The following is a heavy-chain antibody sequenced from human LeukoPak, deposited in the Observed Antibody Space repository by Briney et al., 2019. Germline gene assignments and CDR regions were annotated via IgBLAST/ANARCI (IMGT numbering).Heavy chain of an antibody. V-gene: IGHV3-23*01. D-gene: IGHD4-11*01. CDR3: TRGTVTTRYFDY. CDR2: IGAGGTFT. CDR1: GFTFSSYA. Sequence: GGSLRLSCTASGFTFSSYAMNWVRQAPGKGLEWVSGIGAGGTFTYYADSVKGRFTTSRDNSRNTLYLQMNSLRADDTAVYYCTRGTVTTRYFDYWGQGTLVTVSS. J-gene: IGHJ4*02.